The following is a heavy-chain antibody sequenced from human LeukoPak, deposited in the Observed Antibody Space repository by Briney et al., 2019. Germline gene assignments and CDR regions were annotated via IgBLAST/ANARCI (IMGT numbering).Heavy chain of an antibody. CDR1: GFTFGDYA. CDR2: IRSKAYGGTT. J-gene: IGHJ4*02. V-gene: IGHV3-49*04. Sequence: GGSLRLSCTASGFTFGDYAMSWVRQAPGKGLEWVGFIRSKAYGGTTEYAASVKGRFSISRDDSKSIAYLQMNSLKTEDTAVYYCTRGDYYDSSGYSFLFDYWGQGAPVTVSS. CDR3: TRGDYYDSSGYSFLFDY. D-gene: IGHD3-22*01.